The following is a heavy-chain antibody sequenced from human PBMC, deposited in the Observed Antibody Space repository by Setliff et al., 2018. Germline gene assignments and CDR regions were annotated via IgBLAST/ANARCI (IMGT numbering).Heavy chain of an antibody. J-gene: IGHJ1*01. V-gene: IGHV1-2*06. CDR3: ARGTSSSSWPEYFQH. D-gene: IGHD6-13*01. CDR1: GYTFTGYS. Sequence: ASVKVSCKASGYTFTGYSMHWVRQAPGQGLEWMGRINPNSGGTNYAQKFQGRVTMTRDTSISTAYMELSRLRSDDTAVYYCARGTSSSSWPEYFQHWGQGTLVTVSS. CDR2: INPNSGGT.